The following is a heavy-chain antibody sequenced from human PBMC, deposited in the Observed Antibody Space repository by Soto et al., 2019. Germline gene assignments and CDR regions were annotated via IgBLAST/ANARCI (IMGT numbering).Heavy chain of an antibody. CDR2: TYYTSKWYS. CDR1: GDRVSSNIVA. D-gene: IGHD6-19*01. CDR3: ARTTWLDYAFDI. J-gene: IGHJ3*02. Sequence: PTQTLSLTYDISGDRVSSNIVAWNWIRQSPSRGLEWLGRTYYTSKWYSDYVGSVKSRIIINPDTSKNQFSLQLTSVTPEDTAVYYCARTTWLDYAFDIWGQGTMVTVSS. V-gene: IGHV6-1*01.